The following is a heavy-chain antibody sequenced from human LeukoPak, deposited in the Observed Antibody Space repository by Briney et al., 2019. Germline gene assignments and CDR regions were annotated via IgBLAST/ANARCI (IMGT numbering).Heavy chain of an antibody. CDR2: IYYSGIT. D-gene: IGHD6-6*01. V-gene: IGHV4-59*08. J-gene: IGHJ4*02. CDR3: ARRRQQLDFDY. CDR1: GVSLNNYY. Sequence: PSETLSLTCTVSGVSLNNYYWSWIRQPPGKGLEWIGYIYYSGITNHNPSLMSRVTISVDTSKNQFSLKLSSVTAADTAVYYCARRRQQLDFDYWGPGTLVTVSS.